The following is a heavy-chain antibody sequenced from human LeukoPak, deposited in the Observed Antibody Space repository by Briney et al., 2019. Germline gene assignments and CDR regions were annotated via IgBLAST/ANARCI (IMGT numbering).Heavy chain of an antibody. CDR1: EFSVGSNY. Sequence: PGGSLRLSCAASEFSVGSNYMTWVRQAPGKGLEWVSLIYSVGSTYYADPVKGRFTISRDNSKNTLYLQMNSLRAEDTAVYYCAELGITMIGGVWGKGTTVTISS. J-gene: IGHJ6*04. CDR3: AELGITMIGGV. D-gene: IGHD3-10*02. V-gene: IGHV3-66*01. CDR2: IYSVGST.